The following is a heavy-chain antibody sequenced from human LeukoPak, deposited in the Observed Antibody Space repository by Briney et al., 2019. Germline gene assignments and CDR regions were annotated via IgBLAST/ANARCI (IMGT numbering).Heavy chain of an antibody. CDR3: AKVAEVGATGYYYYMDV. CDR1: GFTVSSNY. Sequence: GGSLRLSCAASGFTVSSNYMNWVRQAPGKGLEWVSVIYSGGSTYYADSVKGRFTISRDNSKNTLYLQMNSLRAEDTAVYYCAKVAEVGATGYYYYMDVWGKGTTVTISS. V-gene: IGHV3-66*01. D-gene: IGHD1-26*01. CDR2: IYSGGST. J-gene: IGHJ6*03.